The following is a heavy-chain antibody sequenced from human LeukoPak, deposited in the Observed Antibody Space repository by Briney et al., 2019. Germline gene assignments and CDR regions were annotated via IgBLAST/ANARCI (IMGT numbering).Heavy chain of an antibody. CDR3: AKGHDFWSGYNGY. Sequence: SGGSLRLSCAASGFTVSSNYMSWVRQAPGKGLEWVSVIYSGGSTYYADSVKGRFTISRDNSKNTLYLQMNSLRAEDTAVYYCAKGHDFWSGYNGYWGQGTLVTVSS. CDR1: GFTVSSNY. CDR2: IYSGGST. D-gene: IGHD3-3*01. V-gene: IGHV3-66*01. J-gene: IGHJ4*02.